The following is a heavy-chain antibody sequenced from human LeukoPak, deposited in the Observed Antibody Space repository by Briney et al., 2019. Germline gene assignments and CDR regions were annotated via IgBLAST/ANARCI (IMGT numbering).Heavy chain of an antibody. CDR1: GFTVSSNY. CDR3: ARVDLRSYGEVY. Sequence: PGGSLRLSCAASGFTVSSNYMSWVRQAPGKGLEWVSVIYSGGSTYYADSVKGRFTISRDNSKNTLYLQMNSLRAEDTAVYYRARVDLRSYGEVYWGQGTLVTVSS. D-gene: IGHD4-17*01. CDR2: IYSGGST. V-gene: IGHV3-53*01. J-gene: IGHJ4*02.